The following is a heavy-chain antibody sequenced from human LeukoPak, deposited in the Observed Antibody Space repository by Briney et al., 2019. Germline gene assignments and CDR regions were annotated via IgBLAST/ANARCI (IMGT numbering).Heavy chain of an antibody. CDR1: GYTLTSYD. D-gene: IGHD3-3*01. CDR3: ARYHFRSGYYPWGYYYYGMDV. Sequence: GASVKVSCKASGYTLTSYDISWVRQAPGQGLEWMGWISAYDGNTNYAQKLQGRVTMTTDTSTSTAYMELRSLRSDDTAVYYCARYHFRSGYYPWGYYYYGMDVWGQGTTVTVSS. J-gene: IGHJ6*02. V-gene: IGHV1-18*01. CDR2: ISAYDGNT.